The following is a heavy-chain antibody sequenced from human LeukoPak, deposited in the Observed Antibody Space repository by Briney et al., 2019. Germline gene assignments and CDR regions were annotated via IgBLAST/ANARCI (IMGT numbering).Heavy chain of an antibody. Sequence: GASVKVSCKASGYTFTGYYMHWVRQAPGQGLEWMGWINPNSGGTNYAQKFQGRVTMTRDTSISTAYMELSRLRSDDTAVYYCARDYYDSPALSPVYYFDYWGQGTLVTVSS. CDR2: INPNSGGT. CDR1: GYTFTGYY. D-gene: IGHD3-22*01. J-gene: IGHJ4*02. V-gene: IGHV1-2*02. CDR3: ARDYYDSPALSPVYYFDY.